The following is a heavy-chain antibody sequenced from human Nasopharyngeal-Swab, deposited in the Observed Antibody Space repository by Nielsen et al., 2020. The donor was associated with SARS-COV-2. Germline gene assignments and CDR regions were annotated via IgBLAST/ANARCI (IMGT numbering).Heavy chain of an antibody. CDR3: ATGTLLTSGYQGWLFDP. CDR1: GYTLTELS. J-gene: IGHJ5*02. CDR2: FDPEDGET. D-gene: IGHD3-3*01. Sequence: ASVKVSCKVSGYTLTELSMHWVRQAPGKGLEWMGGFDPEDGETIYAQKFQGRVTMTEDTSTDTAYMELSSLRSEDTAVYYCATGTLLTSGYQGWLFDPWGQGTLVTVSS. V-gene: IGHV1-24*01.